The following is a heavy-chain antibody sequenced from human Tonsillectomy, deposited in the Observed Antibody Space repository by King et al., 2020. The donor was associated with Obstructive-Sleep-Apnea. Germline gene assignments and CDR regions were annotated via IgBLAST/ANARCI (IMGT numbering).Heavy chain of an antibody. J-gene: IGHJ5*02. CDR1: GGSISSSSYY. D-gene: IGHD1-26*01. Sequence: QLQESGPGLVKPSETLSLTCTVSGGSISSSSYYWGWIRQPPGKGLEWIGSIYYSGSTYYNPSLKSRVTISVDTSKNQVSLKLSSVTAADTAVYYCARDQRGIVGATSPWGQGTLVTVSS. CDR3: ARDQRGIVGATSP. V-gene: IGHV4-39*07. CDR2: IYYSGST.